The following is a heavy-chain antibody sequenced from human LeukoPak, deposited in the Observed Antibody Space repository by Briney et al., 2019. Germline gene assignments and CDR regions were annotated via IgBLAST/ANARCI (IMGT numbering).Heavy chain of an antibody. Sequence: ASVKASCKASGGTFSSYAISWVRQAPGQGLEWMGRIIPIFGTANYAQKFQGRVTITTDESTSTAYMELSSLRSEDTAVYYCAREGITVTPFDYWGQGTLVTVSS. CDR3: AREGITVTPFDY. CDR1: GGTFSSYA. V-gene: IGHV1-69*05. CDR2: IIPIFGTA. D-gene: IGHD4-17*01. J-gene: IGHJ4*02.